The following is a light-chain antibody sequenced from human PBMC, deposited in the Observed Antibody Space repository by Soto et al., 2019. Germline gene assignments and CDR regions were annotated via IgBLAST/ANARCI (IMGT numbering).Light chain of an antibody. CDR3: CSYAGSYTRV. CDR1: SSDVGGYNY. V-gene: IGLV2-11*01. CDR2: DVS. J-gene: IGLJ3*02. Sequence: QSVLTQPRSVSGSPGQSVTISCTGTSSDVGGYNYVSWYQQHPGKAPKLMIYDVSKRPSGVPDRFSGSKSGNTASLTISGLKAEDEADYYCCSYAGSYTRVFGGGTELTVL.